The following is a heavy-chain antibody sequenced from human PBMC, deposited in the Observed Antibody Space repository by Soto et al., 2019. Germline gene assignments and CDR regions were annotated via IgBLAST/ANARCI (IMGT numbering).Heavy chain of an antibody. Sequence: QSLTCTVSGRSISSYFWSWILQPPGEGLEWIGYIFYSGTTNYSPSLKSRVTMSLGTAKNQFSLNLTSVTAADTAVYYCARGRGGTYDAFDIWGQGTMVTVSS. V-gene: IGHV4-59*01. CDR2: IFYSGTT. J-gene: IGHJ3*02. CDR1: GRSISSYF. D-gene: IGHD1-26*01. CDR3: ARGRGGTYDAFDI.